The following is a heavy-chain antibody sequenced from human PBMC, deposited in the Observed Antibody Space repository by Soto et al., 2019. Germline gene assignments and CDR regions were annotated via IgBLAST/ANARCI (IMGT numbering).Heavy chain of an antibody. CDR3: ARHQSHSSSYVDP. V-gene: IGHV4-59*08. CDR1: GGSISGYF. Sequence: SETLSLTCTVSGGSISGYFWSWIRQPPGKGLEWIAYIYSSEYTYYNPSLKSRVTISVDTSKNQFSLKLSSVTAADTAVYYCARHQSHSSSYVDPWGQETLVTVSS. J-gene: IGHJ5*02. D-gene: IGHD6-13*01. CDR2: IYSSEYT.